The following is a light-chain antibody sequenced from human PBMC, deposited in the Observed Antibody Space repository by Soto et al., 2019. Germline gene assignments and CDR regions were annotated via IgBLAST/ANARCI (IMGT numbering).Light chain of an antibody. CDR2: GAS. Sequence: AIQMTQSPSSLSASVGDRVTITCRASQAIRNDLGWYQQKPGKAPNLLIFGASNLQAGVPVRFSASGSGTNFTLTISNLQPEDFAVYYCQQYGSSGTFGQGTKVDIK. V-gene: IGKV1-6*01. CDR1: QAIRND. J-gene: IGKJ1*01. CDR3: QQYGSSGT.